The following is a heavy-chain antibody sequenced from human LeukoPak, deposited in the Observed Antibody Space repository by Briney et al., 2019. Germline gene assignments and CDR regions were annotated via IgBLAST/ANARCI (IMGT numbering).Heavy chain of an antibody. CDR2: IYYSGST. CDR3: ARSSGGYSYGTGTFDH. CDR1: GGSIISYY. Sequence: SSETLSLTCTVSGGSIISYYWSWIRQPPGKGLEWIGYIYYSGSTNYNPSLKSRVTISVDTSKNQFSLKLSSVTAADTAVYYCARSSGGYSYGTGTFDHWGQGTLVTVSS. V-gene: IGHV4-59*01. J-gene: IGHJ4*02. D-gene: IGHD5-18*01.